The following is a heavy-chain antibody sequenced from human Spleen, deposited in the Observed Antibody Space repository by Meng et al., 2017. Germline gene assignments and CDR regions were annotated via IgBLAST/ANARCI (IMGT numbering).Heavy chain of an antibody. CDR1: GFTFSSYA. CDR2: ISYDGSNK. J-gene: IGHJ5*02. CDR3: AREARYYDFWSGYYRYNWFDP. D-gene: IGHD3-3*01. V-gene: IGHV3-30*01. Sequence: GESLKISCAASGFTFSSYAMHWVRQAPGKGLEWVAVISYDGSNKYYADSVKGRFTISRDNSKNTLYLQMNSLRAEDTAVYYCAREARYYDFWSGYYRYNWFDPWGQGTLVTVSS.